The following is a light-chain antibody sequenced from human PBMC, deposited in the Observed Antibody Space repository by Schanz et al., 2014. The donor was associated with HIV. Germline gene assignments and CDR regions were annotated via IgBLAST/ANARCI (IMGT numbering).Light chain of an antibody. J-gene: IGLJ2*01. Sequence: SVLTQPPSASGTPGQRVTISCSGSSSNIGSHTVNWYQQLPGTAPKLLMYSNDLRPSGVPDRFSGSKSGTSASLAISGLQSADEAEYYCAAWDDSLNGVVFGGGTKLTVL. CDR1: SSNIGSHT. CDR3: AAWDDSLNGVV. V-gene: IGLV1-44*01. CDR2: SND.